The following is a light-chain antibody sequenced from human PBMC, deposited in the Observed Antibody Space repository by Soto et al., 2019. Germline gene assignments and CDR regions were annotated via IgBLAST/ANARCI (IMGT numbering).Light chain of an antibody. V-gene: IGLV1-40*01. Sequence: QSVLTQPPSVSGAPGQRVTISCTGSSSNIGAGYDVHWYQQLPGTAPKLLIYGNSNRPSGVPDRFSGSKSGTSASLAITGLQAEDEADYYCLLIYPGVGEVFGTGTKLTVL. CDR3: LLIYPGVGEV. CDR1: SSNIGAGYD. J-gene: IGLJ1*01. CDR2: GNS.